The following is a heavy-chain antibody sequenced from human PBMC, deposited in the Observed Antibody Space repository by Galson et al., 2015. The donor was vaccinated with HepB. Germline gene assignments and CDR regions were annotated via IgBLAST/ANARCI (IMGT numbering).Heavy chain of an antibody. Sequence: SLRLSCAACGFTFTSYGMSWVRQAPGKGLEWVSSISSSGTVYYADSLKGRSTISRDNAKNSLDLQVNSLRAEDTAVYYCARDLFAVSPPPTNYMDVWGTGTTITVSS. CDR3: ARDLFAVSPPPTNYMDV. J-gene: IGHJ6*03. D-gene: IGHD3-3*01. V-gene: IGHV3-69-1*01. CDR2: ISSSGTV. CDR1: GFTFTSYG.